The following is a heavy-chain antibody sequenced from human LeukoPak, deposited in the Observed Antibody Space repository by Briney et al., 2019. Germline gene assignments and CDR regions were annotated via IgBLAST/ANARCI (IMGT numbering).Heavy chain of an antibody. CDR1: GFTFSSYA. Sequence: GGSLRLSCAASGFTFSSYAMSWVRQAPGKGLEWVSMITSGGGSTYHADSVKCRFTISRDNSKNTLYLQMTSLRAEDTAVYYCTKDHPDCRGTSCLLFDSWGQGTLVTVSS. V-gene: IGHV3-23*01. J-gene: IGHJ4*02. CDR3: TKDHPDCRGTSCLLFDS. D-gene: IGHD2-2*01. CDR2: ITSGGGST.